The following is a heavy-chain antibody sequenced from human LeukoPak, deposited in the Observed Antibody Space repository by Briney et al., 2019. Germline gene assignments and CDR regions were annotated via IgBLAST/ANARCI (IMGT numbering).Heavy chain of an antibody. J-gene: IGHJ4*02. Sequence: ASVKVSCKVSGYTLTELSMHWVRQAPGKGLEWMGGFDPEDGETIYAQKFQGRVTMTEDTSTDTAYMELSSLRSEDTAVYYCAKGSYYYDSSGYYFWGQGTLVTVSS. CDR1: GYTLTELS. CDR3: AKGSYYYDSSGYYF. D-gene: IGHD3-22*01. V-gene: IGHV1-24*01. CDR2: FDPEDGET.